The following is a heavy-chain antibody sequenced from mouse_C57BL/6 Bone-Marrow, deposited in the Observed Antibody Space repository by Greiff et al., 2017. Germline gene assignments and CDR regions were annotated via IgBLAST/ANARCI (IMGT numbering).Heavy chain of an antibody. CDR2: IDPSDSYT. D-gene: IGHD2-3*01. J-gene: IGHJ3*01. V-gene: IGHV1-69*01. Sequence: QVQLQQPGAELVMPGASVKLSCKASGYTFTSYWMHWVKQRPGQGLEWIGEIDPSDSYTNYNQKFKGKSTLTVDKSSSTAYMQLCSLTSEDSAVYYCAIDGYTWFAYWGQGTLVTVSA. CDR3: AIDGYTWFAY. CDR1: GYTFTSYW.